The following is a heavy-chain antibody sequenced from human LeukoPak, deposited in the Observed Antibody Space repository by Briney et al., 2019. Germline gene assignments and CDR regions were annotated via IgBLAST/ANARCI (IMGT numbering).Heavy chain of an antibody. CDR3: ARRGYYDSSGYDY. D-gene: IGHD3-22*01. J-gene: IGHJ4*02. CDR1: GFTFNNYA. Sequence: GGSLRLSCAASGFTFNNYAMNWVRQAPGRGLEWGSSISGRNTYIYYADSVKGRFTISRYNAKNSLYLQINSLRAEDTAIYYCARRGYYDSSGYDYWGQGNLVTVSS. V-gene: IGHV3-21*01. CDR2: ISGRNTYI.